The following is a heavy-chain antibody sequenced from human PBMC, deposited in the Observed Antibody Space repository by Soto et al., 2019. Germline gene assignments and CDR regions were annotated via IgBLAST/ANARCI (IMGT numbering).Heavy chain of an antibody. CDR2: FYSGDSDT. Sequence: PGESLKISCKGSGYSFANYCIAWVRQMPGKGLEWMGIFYSGDSDTRYSPSFQGQAVISGDKSINTAYLQWTSLKASDTAMYYCARGSSGLYDYWGQGTLVTVSS. CDR3: ARGSSGLYDY. J-gene: IGHJ4*02. D-gene: IGHD6-19*01. V-gene: IGHV5-51*01. CDR1: GYSFANYC.